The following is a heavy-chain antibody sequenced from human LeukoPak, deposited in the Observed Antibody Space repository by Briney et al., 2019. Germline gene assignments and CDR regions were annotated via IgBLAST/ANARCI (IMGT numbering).Heavy chain of an antibody. V-gene: IGHV1-2*02. J-gene: IGHJ4*02. CDR1: GYTFTGYY. CDR3: ARDRSNTAMDYYFDY. CDR2: INPNSGGT. Sequence: ASVKVSCKASGYTFTGYYMQWVRQAPGQGLEWMGWINPNSGGTNYAQKFQGRVTMTRDTSISTAYMELSRLRSDDTAVYYCARDRSNTAMDYYFDYWGQGTLVTVSS. D-gene: IGHD5-18*01.